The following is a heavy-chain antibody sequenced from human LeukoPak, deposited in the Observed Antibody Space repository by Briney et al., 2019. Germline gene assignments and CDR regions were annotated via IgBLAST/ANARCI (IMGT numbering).Heavy chain of an antibody. CDR1: GYTFTGYY. V-gene: IGHV1-2*02. CDR3: ASLVWSRYDYFDY. D-gene: IGHD3-16*01. CDR2: INPNSGGT. J-gene: IGHJ4*02. Sequence: GASVKVSCKASGYTFTGYYMHWVRQAPGQGLEWMGWINPNSGGTNYAQKFQGRVTITRDTSISTAYMELSRLRSDDTAVYYCASLVWSRYDYFDYWGQGTLVTVSS.